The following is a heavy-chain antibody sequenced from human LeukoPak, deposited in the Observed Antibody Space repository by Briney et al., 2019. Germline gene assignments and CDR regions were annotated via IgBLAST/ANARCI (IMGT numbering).Heavy chain of an antibody. CDR1: GFAFNNHA. CDR3: ARGRNWFDP. V-gene: IGHV3-30-3*01. J-gene: IGHJ5*02. Sequence: GGSLRLSCAASGFAFNNHAMHWVRQAPGKGLEWVAVISYDGNIIFYGDSVKGRFTISRDNSKNTLYLQMNSLRVEDTAVYYCARGRNWFDPWGQGTLVTVSS. CDR2: ISYDGNII.